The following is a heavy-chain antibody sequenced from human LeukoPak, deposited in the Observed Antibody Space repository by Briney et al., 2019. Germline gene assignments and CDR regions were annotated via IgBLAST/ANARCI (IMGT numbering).Heavy chain of an antibody. CDR2: INQYSGGT. CDR3: ASGSLASYFDH. V-gene: IGHV1-2*02. CDR1: GYIFSYYY. J-gene: IGHJ4*02. D-gene: IGHD3-16*01. Sequence: AAVTVTFKATGYIFSYYYMHWVRQAPGQGLDWMGWINQYSGGTKYVQKFQGRVTMTRDTSISTAYMELSRLRSDDTAVYYCASGSLASYFDHWGQGTLVTVSS.